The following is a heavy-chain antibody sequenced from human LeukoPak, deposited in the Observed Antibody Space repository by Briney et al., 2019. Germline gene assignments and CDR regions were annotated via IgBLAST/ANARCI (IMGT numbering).Heavy chain of an antibody. D-gene: IGHD3-22*01. V-gene: IGHV4-34*01. Sequence: ASETLSLTCGVSGGSLSFYYWSWIRQSPGKGLEWIAEISQNGDSNYNMSLKNRVTISLDKSKNQVSLKLNSVTAADTAVYYCARVQYYYDSSGAAGWFDPWGQGTLVTVSS. CDR3: ARVQYYYDSSGAAGWFDP. CDR1: GGSLSFYY. CDR2: ISQNGDS. J-gene: IGHJ5*02.